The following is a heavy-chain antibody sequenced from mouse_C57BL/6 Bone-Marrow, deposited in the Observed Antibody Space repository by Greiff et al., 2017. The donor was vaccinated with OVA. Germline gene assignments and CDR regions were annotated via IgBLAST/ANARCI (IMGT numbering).Heavy chain of an antibody. V-gene: IGHV14-4*01. CDR3: TGGSGGY. CDR2: IDPENGDT. D-gene: IGHD1-1*01. CDR1: GFNIKDDY. J-gene: IGHJ2*01. Sequence: EVKLVESGAELVRPGASVKLSCTASGFNIKDDYMHWVNQRPEQGLEWIGWIDPENGDTEYASKFQGKATITADTSSNTAYLQLSSLTSEDTAVYYCTGGSGGYWGQGTTLTVSS.